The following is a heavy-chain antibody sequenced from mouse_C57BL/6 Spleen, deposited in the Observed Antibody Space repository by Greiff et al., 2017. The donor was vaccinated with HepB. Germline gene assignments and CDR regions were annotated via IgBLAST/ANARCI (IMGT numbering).Heavy chain of an antibody. J-gene: IGHJ4*01. D-gene: IGHD4-1*01. Sequence: QVQLQQPGAELVRPGSSVKLSCKASGYTFTSYWMHWVKQRPIQGLEWIGNIDPSDSETHYNQKFKDKATLTVDKSSSTAYMQLSCRTSEDSAVYYCARGGNWDPDAMDYWGQGTSVTVSS. CDR2: IDPSDSET. V-gene: IGHV1-52*01. CDR1: GYTFTSYW. CDR3: ARGGNWDPDAMDY.